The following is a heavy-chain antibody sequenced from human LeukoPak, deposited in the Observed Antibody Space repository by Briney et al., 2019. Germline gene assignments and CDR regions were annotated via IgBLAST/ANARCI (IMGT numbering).Heavy chain of an antibody. V-gene: IGHV1-69*06. Sequence: SVKVSCKASGGTFSSYAISWVRQAPGQGLEWMGGIIPIFGTANYAQKFQGRVTITADKSTSTAYMELSSLRSEDTAVYYCASAARPDRLRYFDWSMDYYGMDVWGKGTTVTVSS. J-gene: IGHJ6*04. CDR3: ASAARPDRLRYFDWSMDYYGMDV. D-gene: IGHD3-9*01. CDR1: GGTFSSYA. CDR2: IIPIFGTA.